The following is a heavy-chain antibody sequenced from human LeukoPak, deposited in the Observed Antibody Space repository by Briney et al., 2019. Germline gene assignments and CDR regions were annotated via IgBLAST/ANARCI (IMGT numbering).Heavy chain of an antibody. Sequence: GGSLRLSCAASEFSVGSNYMTWVRQAPGKGLEWVSLIYSGGSTYYADSVKGRFTISRDNSKNTLYLQMNSLRAEDTAVYYCAREDEGIAAAGSFDYWGQGTLVTVSS. CDR2: IYSGGST. V-gene: IGHV3-66*01. CDR1: EFSVGSNY. D-gene: IGHD6-13*01. J-gene: IGHJ4*02. CDR3: AREDEGIAAAGSFDY.